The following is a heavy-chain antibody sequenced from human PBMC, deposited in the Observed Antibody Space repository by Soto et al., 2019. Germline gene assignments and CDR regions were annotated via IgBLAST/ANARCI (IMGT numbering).Heavy chain of an antibody. CDR3: AADYLRHNSLNGYYYSYGMDV. J-gene: IGHJ6*02. CDR2: IGTNGADK. Sequence: EVQLLEPGGGFVQPGGSLRLSCAASGITFSTYAMSWVRRAPGKGLEWVSTIGTNGADKQYADFVKGRFIVSRDRSDGTLSLQMNSLRAEDTAVYYCAADYLRHNSLNGYYYSYGMDVWGQGTTVTVSS. D-gene: IGHD4-17*01. V-gene: IGHV3-23*01. CDR1: GITFSTYA.